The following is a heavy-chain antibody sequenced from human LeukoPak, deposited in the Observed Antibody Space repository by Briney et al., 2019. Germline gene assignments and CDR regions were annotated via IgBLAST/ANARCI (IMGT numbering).Heavy chain of an antibody. D-gene: IGHD6-19*01. J-gene: IGHJ4*02. Sequence: SETLSLTCAVYGGSLSGYYWSWIRQPPGKGLEWIGEINHSGSTNYNPSLKSRVTISVDTSKNQFSLKLSSVTAADTAVYYCARSPPNRQVYSSGWWDYWGQGTLVTVSS. CDR2: INHSGST. CDR3: ARSPPNRQVYSSGWWDY. CDR1: GGSLSGYY. V-gene: IGHV4-34*01.